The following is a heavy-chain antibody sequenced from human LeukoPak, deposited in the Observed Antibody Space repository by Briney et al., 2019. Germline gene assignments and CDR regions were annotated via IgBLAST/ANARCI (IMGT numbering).Heavy chain of an antibody. D-gene: IGHD3-22*01. Sequence: PSETLSLTCAVYGGSFSGYYWSWIRQPPGKGLEWIGEINHSGSTNYNPSLKSRVTISVDTSKNHFSLKLSSVTAADTAVYYCASPRHDYYDSAFEIWGQGTMVTVSS. J-gene: IGHJ3*02. CDR1: GGSFSGYY. V-gene: IGHV4-34*01. CDR3: ASPRHDYYDSAFEI. CDR2: INHSGST.